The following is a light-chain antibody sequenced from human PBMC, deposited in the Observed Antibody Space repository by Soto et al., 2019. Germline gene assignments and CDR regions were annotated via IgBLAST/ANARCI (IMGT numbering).Light chain of an antibody. Sequence: SSELTQPPSVSVSPGQRARIPCSGDKLGDRYACWYQQKPGQSPVLVIYLDTKRPSGIPERFSGSNSGNTATLTISGTQAMDEADYYCQAWDDTTGVVFGGGTKVTVL. CDR2: LDT. CDR3: QAWDDTTGVV. CDR1: KLGDRY. J-gene: IGLJ2*01. V-gene: IGLV3-1*01.